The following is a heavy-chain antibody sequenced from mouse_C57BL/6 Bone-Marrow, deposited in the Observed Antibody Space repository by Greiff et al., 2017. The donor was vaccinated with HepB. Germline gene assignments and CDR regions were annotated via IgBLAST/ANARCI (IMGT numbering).Heavy chain of an antibody. CDR1: GYSFTGYY. V-gene: IGHV1-42*01. CDR2: INPSTGGT. CDR3: ARLDGNFYYFDY. J-gene: IGHJ2*01. D-gene: IGHD2-1*01. Sequence: VQLKQSGPELVKPGASVKISCKASGYSFTGYYMNWVKQSPEKSLEWIGEINPSTGGTTYNQKFKAKATLTVDKSSSTAYMQLKSLTSEDSAVYYCARLDGNFYYFDYWGQGTTLTVSS.